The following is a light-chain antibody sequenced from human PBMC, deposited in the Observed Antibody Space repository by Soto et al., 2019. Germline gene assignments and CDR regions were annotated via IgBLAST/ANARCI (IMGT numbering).Light chain of an antibody. V-gene: IGKV3-20*01. Sequence: EIQLTQSPGTLSLPPGERATLSCRASQSVSTRLAWYQHRSGQAPRLLISSASIRATGIPARFSGGGSGTDFTLTISRLESEDFAVYYCQQYGGSPGTFGQGTKVDI. CDR1: QSVSTR. CDR3: QQYGGSPGT. CDR2: SAS. J-gene: IGKJ1*01.